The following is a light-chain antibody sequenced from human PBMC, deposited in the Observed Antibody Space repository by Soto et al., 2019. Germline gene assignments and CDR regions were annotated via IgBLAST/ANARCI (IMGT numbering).Light chain of an antibody. CDR2: YVS. V-gene: IGKV1-5*01. J-gene: IGKJ1*01. CDR1: QSFSSE. Sequence: DIQMTQSPSTLSASVGDRVTITCRASQSFSSELAWYQQKPGKAPTLLIFYVSNLQSGIPSRFSGSGSGTEFTLSVSSRQPDDFGTYYCQQKRAFGQGTRVEIK. CDR3: QQKRA.